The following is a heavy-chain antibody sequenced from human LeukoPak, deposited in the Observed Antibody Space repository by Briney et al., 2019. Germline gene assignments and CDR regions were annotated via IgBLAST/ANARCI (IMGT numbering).Heavy chain of an antibody. CDR3: TTEATIANDY. Sequence: SWVRQAPGKGLEWVGRIKSKTDGGTTDYAAPVKGRFTISRDDSKNTLYLQMNSLKTEDTAVYYCTTEATIANDYWGQGTLVTVSS. J-gene: IGHJ4*02. CDR2: IKSKTDGGTT. D-gene: IGHD5-12*01. V-gene: IGHV3-15*01.